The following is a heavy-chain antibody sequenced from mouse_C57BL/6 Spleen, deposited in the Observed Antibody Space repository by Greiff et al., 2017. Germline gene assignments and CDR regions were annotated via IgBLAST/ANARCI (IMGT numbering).Heavy chain of an antibody. D-gene: IGHD2-1*01. CDR1: GYTFTSYW. CDR2: IDPSDSYT. CDR3: ARRSIYYGNSYFDY. Sequence: VQLQQPGAELVMPGASVKLSCKASGYTFTSYWMHWVKQRPGQGLEWIGEIDPSDSYTNYNQKFKGKSTLTVDKSSSTAYMQLSSLTSEDSAVYYCARRSIYYGNSYFDYWGQGTTLTVSS. V-gene: IGHV1-69*01. J-gene: IGHJ2*01.